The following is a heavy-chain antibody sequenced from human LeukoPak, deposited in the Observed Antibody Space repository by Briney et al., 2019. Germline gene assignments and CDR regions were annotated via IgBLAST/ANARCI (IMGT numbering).Heavy chain of an antibody. Sequence: GGSLRLSCAASGFTFSSYGMHWVRQAPGKGLEWVSSVSSSGGRSTYYADSVKGRFTISRDNSKNTLYLQMNSLRAEDTAVYYCAKGFYFDSVGYWLDYWGQGTLVTVSS. CDR1: GFTFSSYG. V-gene: IGHV3-23*01. D-gene: IGHD3-22*01. CDR2: VSSSGGRST. J-gene: IGHJ4*02. CDR3: AKGFYFDSVGYWLDY.